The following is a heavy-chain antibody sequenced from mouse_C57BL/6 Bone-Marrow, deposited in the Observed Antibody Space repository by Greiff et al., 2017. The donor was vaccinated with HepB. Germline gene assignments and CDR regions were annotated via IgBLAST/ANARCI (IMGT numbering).Heavy chain of an antibody. D-gene: IGHD1-1*01. V-gene: IGHV1-69*01. CDR2: IDPSDSYT. Sequence: QVQLQQPGAELVMPGASVKLSCKASGYTFPSYWMHWVKQRPGQGLEWIGEIDPSDSYTNYNQKFKGKSTLTVDKSSSTAYMQLSSLTSEDSAVYYCARITTVGAPWPDWGQGTLVTVSA. CDR1: GYTFPSYW. J-gene: IGHJ3*01. CDR3: ARITTVGAPWPD.